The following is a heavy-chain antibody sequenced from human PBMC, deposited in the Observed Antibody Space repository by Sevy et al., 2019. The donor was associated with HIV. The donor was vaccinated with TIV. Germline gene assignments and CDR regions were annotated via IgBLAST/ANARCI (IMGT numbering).Heavy chain of an antibody. CDR3: AKGGIIAVAGKTEYFQH. D-gene: IGHD6-19*01. CDR2: ISWNSGSI. V-gene: IGHV3-9*01. J-gene: IGHJ1*01. CDR1: GFTFDDYA. Sequence: GGSLRLSCAASGFTFDDYAMHWVRQAPGKDLEWVSGISWNSGSIGYADSVKGRFTISRDNAKNSLYLQMNSLRAEDTALYYCAKGGIIAVAGKTEYFQHWGQGTLVTVSS.